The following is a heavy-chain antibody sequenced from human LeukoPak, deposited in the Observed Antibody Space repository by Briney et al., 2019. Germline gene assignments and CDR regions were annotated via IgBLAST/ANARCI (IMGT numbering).Heavy chain of an antibody. CDR2: IKQDGSEK. CDR3: AREDHSKYEY. CDR1: GFTFSSYA. V-gene: IGHV3-7*01. J-gene: IGHJ4*02. Sequence: GGSLRLSCAASGFTFSSYAMSWVRQAPGKGPEWVASIKQDGSEKFYVDSVKGRFTISKDNAKNSLYLQMNSLRAEDTAVYYCAREDHSKYEYWGQGTLVTVSS. D-gene: IGHD4-11*01.